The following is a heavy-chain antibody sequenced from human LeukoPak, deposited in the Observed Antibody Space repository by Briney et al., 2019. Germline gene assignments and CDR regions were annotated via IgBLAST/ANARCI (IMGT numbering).Heavy chain of an antibody. CDR1: GYTFTGYY. J-gene: IGHJ3*02. V-gene: IGHV1-2*02. D-gene: IGHD1-26*01. CDR3: ARGVYSGTSYTFDI. CDR2: INPNSDGT. Sequence: ASVKVSCKASGYTFTGYYMHWVRQAPGQGLEWMGWINPNSDGTKYAQKFQGRVTMTRDTSISTAYMELSRLKSDDTAVYFCARGVYSGTSYTFDIWGQGTMVTVSS.